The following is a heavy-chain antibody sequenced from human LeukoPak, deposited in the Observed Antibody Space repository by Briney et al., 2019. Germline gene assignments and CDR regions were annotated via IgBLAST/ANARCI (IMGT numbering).Heavy chain of an antibody. Sequence: PSETLSLTCAVYGGSFTIYSWTWIRQPPGKSLEWVGEISPSGSTQYNPSLKSRVTISLDASKSQFYLKLNSVTAADTAVYYCARRVRSADYRLDYWGQGTLVTVSS. CDR2: ISPSGST. J-gene: IGHJ4*02. D-gene: IGHD4-11*01. V-gene: IGHV4-34*01. CDR3: ARRVRSADYRLDY. CDR1: GGSFTIYS.